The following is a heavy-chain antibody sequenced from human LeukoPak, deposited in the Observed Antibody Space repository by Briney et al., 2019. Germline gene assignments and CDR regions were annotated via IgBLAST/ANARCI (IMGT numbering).Heavy chain of an antibody. CDR1: GYTLTELS. J-gene: IGHJ4*02. Sequence: ASVKVSCKVSGYTLTELSMHWVRQAPGKGLEWMGGFDPEDGETIYAQKFQGRVTMTEDTSTDTAYMELSSLRSEDMAVYYCATTRTFGGVIVSIGFDYWGQGTLVTVSS. CDR2: FDPEDGET. V-gene: IGHV1-24*01. D-gene: IGHD3-16*02. CDR3: ATTRTFGGVIVSIGFDY.